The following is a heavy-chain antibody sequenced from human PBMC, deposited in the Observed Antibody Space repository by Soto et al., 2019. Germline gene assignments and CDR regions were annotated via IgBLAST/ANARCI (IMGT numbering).Heavy chain of an antibody. CDR3: ARDDIVVVPAAQGDYYYYYGMDV. Sequence: QVQLVQPGAEVKKPGSSVKVSCKASGGTFSSYAISWVRQAPGQGLEWMGGIIPIFGTANYAQKFQGRVTITADESTSTAYMELSSLRSEDTAVYYCARDDIVVVPAAQGDYYYYYGMDVWGQGTTVTVSS. D-gene: IGHD2-2*01. CDR1: GGTFSSYA. CDR2: IIPIFGTA. V-gene: IGHV1-69*01. J-gene: IGHJ6*02.